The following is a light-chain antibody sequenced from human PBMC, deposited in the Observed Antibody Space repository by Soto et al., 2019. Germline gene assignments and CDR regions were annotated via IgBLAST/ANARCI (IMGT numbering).Light chain of an antibody. CDR1: SSNIGSNT. Sequence: QSVLTQPPSASGTPRQRVTISCSGSSSNIGSNTVNWYQQLPGTAPKLLIYSNDQRPSGVPDRFSGSRSGTSASLAISGLQSEDEAEYYCATWDDSLTSVVFGGGTQLTVL. CDR2: SND. CDR3: ATWDDSLTSVV. J-gene: IGLJ2*01. V-gene: IGLV1-44*01.